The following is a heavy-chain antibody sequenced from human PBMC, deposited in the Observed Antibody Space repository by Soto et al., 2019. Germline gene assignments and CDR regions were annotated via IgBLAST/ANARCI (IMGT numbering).Heavy chain of an antibody. CDR3: ARDLRFFSYYGMDV. CDR1: GYTFTRNG. J-gene: IGHJ6*02. D-gene: IGHD3-3*01. Sequence: ASVKVSCKASGYTFTRNGISWVREAPGQGLEWMGWISPYNGNTNYAQKLQGRVTMTTDTSTSTAYMELRSLRSDDTAVYYCARDLRFFSYYGMDVWGQGTTVTVS. CDR2: ISPYNGNT. V-gene: IGHV1-18*01.